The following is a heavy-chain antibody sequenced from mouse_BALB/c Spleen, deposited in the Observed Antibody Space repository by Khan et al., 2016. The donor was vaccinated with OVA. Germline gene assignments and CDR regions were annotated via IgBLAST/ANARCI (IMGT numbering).Heavy chain of an antibody. D-gene: IGHD4-1*01. V-gene: IGHV3-2*02. J-gene: IGHJ4*01. CDR1: GYSITSDYA. Sequence: EVQLQESGPGLVKPSQSLSLTCTVTGYSITSDYAWNWIRQFPGNKLEWMGYISYSDTTNYNPSLKSRISITRDTSKNQFFLHLNSVTTEDTATYYCASELGRYYAMDYWGQGTSVPVSS. CDR3: ASELGRYYAMDY. CDR2: ISYSDTT.